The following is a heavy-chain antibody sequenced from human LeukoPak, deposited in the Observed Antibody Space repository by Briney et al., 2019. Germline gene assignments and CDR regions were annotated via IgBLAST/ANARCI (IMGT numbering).Heavy chain of an antibody. V-gene: IGHV4-59*01. CDR3: ARDGGYSYGIDY. J-gene: IGHJ4*02. CDR2: IYYSGST. Sequence: SETLSLTCIVSGGSISSYYWSWIRQPTGKGLEWIGYIYYSGSTNYNPSLKSRVTISVDTSKKQFSLKLSSVTAADTAVYYCARDGGYSYGIDYWGQGTLVTVSS. CDR1: GGSISSYY. D-gene: IGHD5-18*01.